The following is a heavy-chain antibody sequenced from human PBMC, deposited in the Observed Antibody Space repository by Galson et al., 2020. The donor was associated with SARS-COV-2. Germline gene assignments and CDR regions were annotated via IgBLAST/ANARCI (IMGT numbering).Heavy chain of an antibody. CDR1: GYSISSGFY. CDR2: FLHGGST. J-gene: IGHJ4*02. Sequence: SETLSLTCSVSGYSISSGFYWGWIRQPPGKGLEWIGTFLHGGSTYHNPSLTSRVTISVDTSKNQFSLELTSVTAADTAVYFCARDGYASGSFDYWGQGILVTVSS. D-gene: IGHD3-10*01. CDR3: ARDGYASGSFDY. V-gene: IGHV4-38-2*02.